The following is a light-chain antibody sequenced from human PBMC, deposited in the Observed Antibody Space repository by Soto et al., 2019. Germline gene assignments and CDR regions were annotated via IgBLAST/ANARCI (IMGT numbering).Light chain of an antibody. V-gene: IGKV3-20*01. CDR2: GAS. CDR3: QQYGGSRT. Sequence: EIVLTQSPGTLSLSPGERATLSCRASQSVSSSYLAWYHQKPGQAPRLLIYGASSWATGIPARFSGSGSGTDFSLTISRLEPEDFAVYYCQQYGGSRTFGQGTKVEIK. J-gene: IGKJ1*01. CDR1: QSVSSSY.